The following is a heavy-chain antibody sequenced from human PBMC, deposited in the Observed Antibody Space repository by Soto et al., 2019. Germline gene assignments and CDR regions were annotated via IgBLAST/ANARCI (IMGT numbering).Heavy chain of an antibody. J-gene: IGHJ6*02. D-gene: IGHD2-2*01. Sequence: GGSLRLSCAASGFTFSSYSMNWVRQAPGKGLEWVSSISSSSSYIYYADSVKGRFTISRDNAKNSLYLQMNSLRGEDTAVYYCASYCSSTSCWGGGMDVWGQGTTVTVSS. V-gene: IGHV3-21*01. CDR1: GFTFSSYS. CDR3: ASYCSSTSCWGGGMDV. CDR2: ISSSSSYI.